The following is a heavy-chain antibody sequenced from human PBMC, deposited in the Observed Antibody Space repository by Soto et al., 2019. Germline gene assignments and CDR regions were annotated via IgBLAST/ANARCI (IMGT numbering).Heavy chain of an antibody. D-gene: IGHD3-10*01. CDR1: GYTFTSYD. CDR2: MNPNSGNT. V-gene: IGHV1-8*01. Sequence: ASXKVSCKASGYTFTSYDINWVRQATGQGLEWMGWMNPNSGNTGYAQKFQGRVTMTRNTSISTAHMELSSLRSEDTAVYYCARGGVFFFAAPTNPFDYWGQGTLVNVSS. CDR3: ARGGVFFFAAPTNPFDY. J-gene: IGHJ4*02.